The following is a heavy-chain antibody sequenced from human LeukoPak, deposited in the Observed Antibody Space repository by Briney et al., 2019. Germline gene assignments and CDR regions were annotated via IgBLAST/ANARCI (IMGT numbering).Heavy chain of an antibody. CDR3: ARMDQWGNRKPFDY. J-gene: IGHJ4*02. CDR2: INPSGGST. D-gene: IGHD3-16*01. Sequence: ASVKVSCKASGYTFTTYYMHWVRQAPGQGLEWMGIINPSGGSTTYAQKSQGRVTMTRDKSTSTVYMELSSLRSDDTAVYYCARMDQWGNRKPFDYWGQGTLVTVSS. V-gene: IGHV1-46*01. CDR1: GYTFTTYY.